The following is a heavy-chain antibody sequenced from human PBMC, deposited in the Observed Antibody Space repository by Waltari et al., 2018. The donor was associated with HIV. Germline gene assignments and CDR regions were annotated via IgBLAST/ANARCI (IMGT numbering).Heavy chain of an antibody. CDR2: ISWNSGNT. CDR1: GCTFDAYD. J-gene: IGHJ6*02. D-gene: IGHD6-13*01. V-gene: IGHV3-9*01. Sequence: EVQLVESGGGLVQPGRSLRLLCAASGCTFDAYDMHWVRQVPGKGLEWVSGISWNSGNTGYGDSVKGRFIISRDNAKNSLYLQMDSLRVEDTALYYCAKDKAASGYYFGMDVWGQGTTVTVSS. CDR3: AKDKAASGYYFGMDV.